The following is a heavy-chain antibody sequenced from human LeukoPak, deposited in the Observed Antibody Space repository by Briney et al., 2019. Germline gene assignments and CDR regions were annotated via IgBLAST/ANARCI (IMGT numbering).Heavy chain of an antibody. J-gene: IGHJ4*02. CDR3: VGGPARIRY. CDR2: IFSGRNT. D-gene: IGHD3-16*01. CDR1: GFTVSSNY. V-gene: IGHV3-53*01. Sequence: GGSLRLSCAASGFTVSSNYMSWVRQAPGKGLDWVPVIFSGRNTYYADSVKGRFTISTDNSKNTLDLQMNSLKTEDTAVYYCVGGPARIRYWGQGTLVTVSS.